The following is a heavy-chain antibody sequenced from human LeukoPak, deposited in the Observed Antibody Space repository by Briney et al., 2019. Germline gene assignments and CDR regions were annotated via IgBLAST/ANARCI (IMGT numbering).Heavy chain of an antibody. D-gene: IGHD5-18*01. Sequence: KPSGTPSLTPTVPGGSISSYFWSWIRPPPRKGLRWIGYIYYSGSTNYNPSLKSRVTISVDTSKNQFSLKVSSVTAADTAVYYCVRHGYTYGSIDYWGQGTLVTVSS. V-gene: IGHV4-59*01. CDR2: IYYSGST. CDR1: GGSISSYF. J-gene: IGHJ4*02. CDR3: VRHGYTYGSIDY.